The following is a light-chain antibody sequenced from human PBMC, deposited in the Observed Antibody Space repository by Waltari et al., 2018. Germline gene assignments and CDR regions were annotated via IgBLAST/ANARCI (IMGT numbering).Light chain of an antibody. CDR2: EVT. V-gene: IGLV2-23*02. Sequence: QPALTQPASVSGSPGQSITIPCPGSSNDIGNSNHVCWYQQHPGKAPRLIISEVTERPSGVSDRFSGSKSGNTASLTISGLQAEDEADYYCLSYTTRISFVFGGGTKLSVL. CDR1: SNDIGNSNH. CDR3: LSYTTRISFV. J-gene: IGLJ2*01.